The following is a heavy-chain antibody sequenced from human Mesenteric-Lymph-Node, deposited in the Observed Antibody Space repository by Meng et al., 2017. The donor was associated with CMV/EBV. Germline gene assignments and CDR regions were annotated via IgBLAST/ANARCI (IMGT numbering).Heavy chain of an antibody. Sequence: SETLSLTCAVSGGSPSSGGYYWNWLRQRPGTALEWIGYIYYTGSTYYSPSLKSRVTISLDTSKNHFSLNLTSVTAADTAVYYCARGSQGTSIFGVAYFAYWGQGTLVTVSS. J-gene: IGHJ4*02. CDR1: GGSPSSGGYY. V-gene: IGHV4-31*11. CDR2: IYYTGST. CDR3: ARGSQGTSIFGVAYFAY. D-gene: IGHD3-3*01.